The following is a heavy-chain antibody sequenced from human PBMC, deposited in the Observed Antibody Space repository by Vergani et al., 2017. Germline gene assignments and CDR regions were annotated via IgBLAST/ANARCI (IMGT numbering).Heavy chain of an antibody. J-gene: IGHJ4*02. Sequence: EVQLVEPGGGLVQPGGSLRLSCASSGFPFSSYSLHWVRQAPGKGLEWVSYISSSSSTIYYAASVKGPFTISRDNSKNTLYLQMNSLSAEDTTVYYCAKHRMTTVPFFDYWGQGTLVTVSS. D-gene: IGHD4-17*01. CDR1: GFPFSSYS. CDR3: AKHRMTTVPFFDY. V-gene: IGHV3-48*01. CDR2: ISSSSSTI.